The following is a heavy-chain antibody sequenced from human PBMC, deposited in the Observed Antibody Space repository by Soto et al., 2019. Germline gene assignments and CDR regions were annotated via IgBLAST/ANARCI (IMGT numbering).Heavy chain of an antibody. CDR1: GFTFSSYW. D-gene: IGHD5-12*01. V-gene: IGHV3-7*01. Sequence: PGGSLRLSCAASGFTFSSYWMSGVRQAPGKGLEWVANIKQDGSEKYYVDSVKGRFTISRDNAKSSLYLQMNSLRAEYTAVYYCARSGHIVATSSYYFDYWGQGTLVTVSS. CDR2: IKQDGSEK. J-gene: IGHJ4*02. CDR3: ARSGHIVATSSYYFDY.